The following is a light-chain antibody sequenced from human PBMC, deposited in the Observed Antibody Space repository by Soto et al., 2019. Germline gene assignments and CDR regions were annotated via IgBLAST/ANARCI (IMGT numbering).Light chain of an antibody. Sequence: SALTQPPSVSGSPGQSVTISCTGTSSDVGSYNRVSWYQQPPGTAPKLMIYEVSNRPSGVPDRFSGSKSGNTASLTISGLQPEDEADYYCNSYTSSNTYVFGTGTXVTVL. CDR1: SSDVGSYNR. CDR2: EVS. V-gene: IGLV2-18*02. CDR3: NSYTSSNTYV. J-gene: IGLJ1*01.